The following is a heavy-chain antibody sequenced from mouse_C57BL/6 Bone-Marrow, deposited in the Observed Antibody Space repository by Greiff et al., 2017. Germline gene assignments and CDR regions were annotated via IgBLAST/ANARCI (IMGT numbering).Heavy chain of an antibody. CDR3: AKNDYGSFYAMDY. CDR1: GFSLPSYG. CDR2: IWRGGST. Sequence: VQLQQSGPGLVQPSQSLSITCTVSGFSLPSYGVHWVRQSPGKGLEWLGVIWRGGSTDSNAAFMSRLSITKDNSKSQVFFKMNSLQADDTAIYYCAKNDYGSFYAMDYWGQGTSVTVSS. J-gene: IGHJ4*01. D-gene: IGHD1-1*01. V-gene: IGHV2-5*01.